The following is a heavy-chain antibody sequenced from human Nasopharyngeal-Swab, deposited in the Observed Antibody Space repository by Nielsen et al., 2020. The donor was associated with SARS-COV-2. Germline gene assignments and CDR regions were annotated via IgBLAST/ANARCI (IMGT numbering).Heavy chain of an antibody. D-gene: IGHD3-22*01. Sequence: SVKVSCKASGYTFSSYAISWVRQAPGQGLEWMGGIIPIFGTANYAQKFQGRVTITADKSTSTAYMELSSLRSEDTAVYYCARVPTFHYYDSSGEVYYFDYWGQGTLVTVSS. J-gene: IGHJ4*02. V-gene: IGHV1-69*06. CDR1: GYTFSSYA. CDR2: IIPIFGTA. CDR3: ARVPTFHYYDSSGEVYYFDY.